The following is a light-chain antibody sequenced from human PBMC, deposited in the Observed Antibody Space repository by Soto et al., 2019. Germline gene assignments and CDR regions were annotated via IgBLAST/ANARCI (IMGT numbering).Light chain of an antibody. Sequence: QSVLTQPASVSGSPGQSITISCTGTSSDVGGYNYVSWYQQHPGKAPKLMIYDVSNRPSGVSNRFSGSKSGNTASLTISGLQAEDEADYYCGSYTSSSTLGFGTGTKVTVL. J-gene: IGLJ1*01. CDR1: SSDVGGYNY. V-gene: IGLV2-14*01. CDR3: GSYTSSSTLG. CDR2: DVS.